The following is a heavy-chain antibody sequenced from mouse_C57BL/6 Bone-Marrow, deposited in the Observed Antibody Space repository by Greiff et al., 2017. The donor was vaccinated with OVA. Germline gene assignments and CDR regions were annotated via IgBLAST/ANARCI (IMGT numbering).Heavy chain of an antibody. D-gene: IGHD2-3*01. CDR2: INPSSGYT. J-gene: IGHJ2*01. V-gene: IGHV1-4*01. Sequence: QVQLQQSGAELARPGASVKMSCKASGYTFTSYTVHWVKQRPGQGLEWIGYINPSSGYTKYNQKFKDKATLTADKSSSTAYMQLSSLTSEDSAVYYCASVYDGYWGQGTTLTVSS. CDR3: ASVYDGY. CDR1: GYTFTSYT.